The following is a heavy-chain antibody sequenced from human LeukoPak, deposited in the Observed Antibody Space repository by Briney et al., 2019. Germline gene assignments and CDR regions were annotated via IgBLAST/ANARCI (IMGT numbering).Heavy chain of an antibody. V-gene: IGHV3-7*05. CDR2: IKQDGSEK. D-gene: IGHD5-12*01. J-gene: IGHJ4*02. Sequence: GGSLRLSCAASGFTLSSYWMSWVRQAPGKGLEWVANIKQDGSEKYFVDSVKGRFTISRDNAKNSLYLQMNSLRAEDTAVYYCARSAGIAATIVLGYWGQGTLDTVSS. CDR3: ARSAGIAATIVLGY. CDR1: GFTLSSYW.